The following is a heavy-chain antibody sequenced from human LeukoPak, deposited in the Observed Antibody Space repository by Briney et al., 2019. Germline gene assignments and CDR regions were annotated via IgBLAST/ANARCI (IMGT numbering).Heavy chain of an antibody. D-gene: IGHD3-16*01. V-gene: IGHV4-30-4*08. CDR3: ARGPRGGYYYYYYMDV. J-gene: IGHJ6*03. CDR2: IYYSGST. CDR1: GGSISSGDYY. Sequence: KPSQTLSLTCTVSGGSISSGDYYWSWIRQPPGKGLEWIGYIYYSGSTYYNPSLKSRVTISVDTSKNQFSLKLSSVTAADTAVYSCARGPRGGYYYYYYMDVWGKGTTVTVSS.